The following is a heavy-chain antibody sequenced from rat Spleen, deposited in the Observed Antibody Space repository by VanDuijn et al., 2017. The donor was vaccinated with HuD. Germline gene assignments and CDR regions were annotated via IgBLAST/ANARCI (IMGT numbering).Heavy chain of an antibody. D-gene: IGHD1-3*01. J-gene: IGHJ2*01. CDR1: GFTFSDYY. CDR2: FSYDNSNT. CDR3: ARHQIFNSGSFDY. V-gene: IGHV5-29*01. Sequence: EVQLVESDGGLVQPGRSLKLSCAASGFTFSDYYMAWVRQAPTKGLEWVATFSYDNSNTYYRDSVKGRFTISKDNAKSTLYLQMYSRRSEDTATYYCARHQIFNSGSFDYWGQGVMVTVSS.